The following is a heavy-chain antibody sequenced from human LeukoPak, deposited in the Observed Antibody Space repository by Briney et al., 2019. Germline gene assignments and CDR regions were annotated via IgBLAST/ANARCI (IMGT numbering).Heavy chain of an antibody. J-gene: IGHJ4*02. CDR1: GYTFTSYA. CDR2: INAGNGNT. CDR3: ASVYAWYCSGGSCYSDYFDY. Sequence: ASVKVSCKASGYTFTSYAMHWVRQAPGQRLEWMGWINAGNGNTKYSQKFQGRVTITRDTSASTAYMELSSLRSEDTAVYYCASVYAWYCSGGSCYSDYFDYWDQGTLVTVSS. V-gene: IGHV1-3*01. D-gene: IGHD2-15*01.